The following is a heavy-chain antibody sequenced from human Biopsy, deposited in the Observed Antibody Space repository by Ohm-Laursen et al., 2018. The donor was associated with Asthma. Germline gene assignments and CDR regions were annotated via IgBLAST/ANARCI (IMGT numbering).Heavy chain of an antibody. CDR2: IYYSWST. CDR1: YGSITSGGYY. V-gene: IGHV4-31*03. J-gene: IGHJ4*02. CDR3: ARAQDCYDSRGYYRSFDY. Sequence: TLSLTCTVSYGSITSGGYYWTWIRQQPGKGLERIGFIYYSWSTYYNPSLKSRVSISIDTSKNQLSLKLSSVTAADTAVYYCARAQDCYDSRGYYRSFDYWGQGTLVTVSS. D-gene: IGHD3-22*01.